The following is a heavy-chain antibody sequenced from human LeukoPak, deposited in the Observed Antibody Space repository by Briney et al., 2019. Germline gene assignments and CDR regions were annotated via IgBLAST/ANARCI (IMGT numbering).Heavy chain of an antibody. CDR2: IYYSGST. CDR3: ARAEDAGYFDY. Sequence: PSETLSLTCTVSGGSISSSSYYWGWIRQPPGKGLEWIGSIYYSGSTYYNPSLKSRVTISVDTSKNQFSLKLSSVTAADTAVYYRARAEDAGYFDYWGQGTLVTVSS. V-gene: IGHV4-39*01. CDR1: GGSISSSSYY. D-gene: IGHD3-10*01. J-gene: IGHJ4*02.